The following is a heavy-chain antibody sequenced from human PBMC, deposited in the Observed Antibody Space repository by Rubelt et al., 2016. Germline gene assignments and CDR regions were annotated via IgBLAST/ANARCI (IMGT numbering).Heavy chain of an antibody. D-gene: IGHD6-13*01. CDR1: GFTFDDYG. Sequence: VQLVESGGGVVQPGRSLRLSCAASGFTFDDYGMSWVCQAPGKGLEWVSGINWNGGSTGYADSVKGRFTISRDNAKNSLYLQMNGLRAEDTAWDYCAGDQSELGPKDWYFDLWGRGTLVTVSS. V-gene: IGHV3-20*04. CDR3: AGDQSELGPKDWYFDL. CDR2: INWNGGST. J-gene: IGHJ2*01.